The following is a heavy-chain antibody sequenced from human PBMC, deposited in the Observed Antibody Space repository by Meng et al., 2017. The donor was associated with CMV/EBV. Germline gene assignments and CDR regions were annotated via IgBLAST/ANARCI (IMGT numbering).Heavy chain of an antibody. CDR2: IYYSGST. J-gene: IGHJ4*02. CDR3: ARDYRYYYGSGYDY. V-gene: IGHV4-39*07. D-gene: IGHD3-10*01. CDR1: GGSISSGDYY. Sequence: SETLSLTCTVSGGSISSGDYYWSWIRQPPGKGLEWIGSIYYSGSTYYNPSLKSRVTISVDTSKNQFSLKLSSVTAADTAVYYCARDYRYYYGSGYDYWGQGTLVTVSS.